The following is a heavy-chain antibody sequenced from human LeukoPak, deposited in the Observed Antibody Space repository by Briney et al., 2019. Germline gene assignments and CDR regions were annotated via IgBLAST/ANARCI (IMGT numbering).Heavy chain of an antibody. CDR3: ARVHNSGWYALDY. Sequence: GGSLRLSCAASGFTFSDYYMSWIRQAPGKGLEWVSYISSSGSTIYYADSVKGRFTISRDNAKNSLYLQMNSLRAEDTAVYYCARVHNSGWYALDYWGQGTLVTVSS. D-gene: IGHD6-19*01. CDR1: GFTFSDYY. V-gene: IGHV3-11*01. J-gene: IGHJ4*02. CDR2: ISSSGSTI.